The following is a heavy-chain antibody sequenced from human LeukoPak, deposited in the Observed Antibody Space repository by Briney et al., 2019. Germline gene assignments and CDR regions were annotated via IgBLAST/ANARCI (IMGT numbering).Heavy chain of an antibody. D-gene: IGHD6-13*01. CDR3: ARGMTKLAAAFGY. J-gene: IGHJ4*02. V-gene: IGHV1-2*04. Sequence: GASVKVSCKASGYTFTGYYMHWVRRAPGQGLEWMGWINPNSGGTNYAQKFQGWVTMTRDTSISTAYMELSRLRSDDTAVYYCARGMTKLAAAFGYWGQGTLVTVSS. CDR1: GYTFTGYY. CDR2: INPNSGGT.